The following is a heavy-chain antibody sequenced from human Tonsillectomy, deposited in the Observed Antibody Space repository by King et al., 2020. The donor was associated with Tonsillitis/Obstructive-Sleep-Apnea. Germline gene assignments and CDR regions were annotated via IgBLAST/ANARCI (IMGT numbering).Heavy chain of an antibody. J-gene: IGHJ6*03. CDR3: ARGYYYYYMDV. CDR1: GGSPSTYY. Sequence: QLQESGPGLVKPSETLSLTCTFSGGSPSTYYWSWIRQPPGKGLECIGDIYYTGGTNYHPSLNSRVTISVDTSKNQFSLKLSSVTAADTAVYYCARGYYYYYMDVWGKGTTVTVSS. V-gene: IGHV4-59*01. CDR2: IYYTGGT.